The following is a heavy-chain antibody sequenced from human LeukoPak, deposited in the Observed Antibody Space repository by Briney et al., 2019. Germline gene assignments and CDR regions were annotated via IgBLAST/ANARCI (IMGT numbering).Heavy chain of an antibody. D-gene: IGHD3-10*01. Sequence: SETLSLTCTVSGGTISSYDWNWIRQPPGKGLEWIGYIHDSGSTQYNPSLKSRVTISVDTSKNQFSLKLSSVTAANTAVYYCARAAGPSSPFDHWGQGTLVTVSS. J-gene: IGHJ4*02. CDR2: IHDSGST. CDR1: GGTISSYD. V-gene: IGHV4-59*12. CDR3: ARAAGPSSPFDH.